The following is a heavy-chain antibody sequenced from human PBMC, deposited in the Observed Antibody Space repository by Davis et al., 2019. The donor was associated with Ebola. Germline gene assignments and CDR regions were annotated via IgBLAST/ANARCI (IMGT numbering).Heavy chain of an antibody. CDR1: GGTFSSFA. CDR3: ARAPRSRFSQTGHGYYYGMDV. D-gene: IGHD1-1*01. Sequence: ASVKVSCKASGGTFSSFAISWVRQAPGQGLEWMGWINAGNGNTKYSQKFQGRVTITRDTSASTAYMALSSLRSDDTAVYYCARAPRSRFSQTGHGYYYGMDVWGQGTTVTVSS. J-gene: IGHJ6*02. V-gene: IGHV1-3*01. CDR2: INAGNGNT.